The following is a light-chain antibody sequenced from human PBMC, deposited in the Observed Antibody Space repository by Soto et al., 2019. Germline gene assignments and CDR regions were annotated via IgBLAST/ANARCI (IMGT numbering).Light chain of an antibody. V-gene: IGLV6-57*02. J-gene: IGLJ3*02. CDR1: SGSIASNY. CDR3: QSYDSSNWV. Sequence: QSVSESPGKTVTISCTGSSGSIASNYVQWYQQRPGSAPTTVIYEDNQRPSGVPDRFSGSIDSSSNSVSLTISGLKTEDEADYYCQSYDSSNWVFGGGTKVTVL. CDR2: EDN.